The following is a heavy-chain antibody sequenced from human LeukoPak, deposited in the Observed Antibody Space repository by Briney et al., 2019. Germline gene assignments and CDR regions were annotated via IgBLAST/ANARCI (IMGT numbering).Heavy chain of an antibody. J-gene: IGHJ5*02. V-gene: IGHV4-4*07. CDR3: ARDRFLEWFFDP. CDR1: GGSISSYY. CDR2: IYTSGST. D-gene: IGHD3-3*01. Sequence: NPSETLSLTCTVSGGSISSYYWGWIGQPAGKGLEWIGRIYTSGSTNYNPSLKSRVTMSVDTSKNQFSLKLSSVTAADTAVYYCARDRFLEWFFDPWGQGTLVTVSS.